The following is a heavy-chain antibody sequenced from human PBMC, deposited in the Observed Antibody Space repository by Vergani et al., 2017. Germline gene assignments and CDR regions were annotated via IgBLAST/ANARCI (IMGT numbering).Heavy chain of an antibody. CDR1: GFTFSNAW. V-gene: IGHV3-15*01. CDR3: TTDLGYCSGGSCDSFDY. J-gene: IGHJ4*02. Sequence: EVQLVESGGGLVKPGGSLRLSCAASGFTFSNAWMSWVRQAPGKGLEWVGRIKSKTDGGTTDYAAPVKGRFTISRDDSKNTLYLQMNSLKTEDTAVYYCTTDLGYCSGGSCDSFDYWGQGTLVTVSS. CDR2: IKSKTDGGTT. D-gene: IGHD2-15*01.